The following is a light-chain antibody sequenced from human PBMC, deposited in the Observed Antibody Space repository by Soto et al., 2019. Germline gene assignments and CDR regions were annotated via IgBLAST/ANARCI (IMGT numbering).Light chain of an antibody. J-gene: IGKJ1*01. CDR2: GAS. CDR1: QSVGSS. CDR3: QQYGSSGT. V-gene: IGKV3-15*01. Sequence: EIVMTQSPATLSVSPGERATLSCRASQSVGSSLAWYQQEPGQAPRLLIYGASTRATGIPARFSGSGTGTDFTLTISDVQPEDFAVYYCQQYGSSGTFGQGTKVDIK.